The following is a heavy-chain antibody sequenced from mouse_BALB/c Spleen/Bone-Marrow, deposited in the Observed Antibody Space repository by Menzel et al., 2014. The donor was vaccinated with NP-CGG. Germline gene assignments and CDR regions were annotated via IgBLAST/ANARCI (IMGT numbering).Heavy chain of an antibody. Sequence: VQLKKSGAKLVKPGASVKASCKASGYAFTNYLIEWVKKRPGQGLEWIGVINPGSGGTTYNEKFKDKATLTADNSSSTAYMQLSTLTIDDSTVYFGARAIYYDYDDGGPFDYW. CDR3: ARAIYYDYDDGGPFDY. CDR2: INPGSGGT. CDR1: GYAFTNYL. V-gene: IGHV1-54*01. J-gene: IGHJ3*01. D-gene: IGHD2-4*01.